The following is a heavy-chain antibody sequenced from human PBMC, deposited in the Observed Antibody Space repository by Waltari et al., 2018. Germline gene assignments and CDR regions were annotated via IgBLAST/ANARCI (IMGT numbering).Heavy chain of an antibody. D-gene: IGHD5-12*01. CDR1: GYTFTSYA. V-gene: IGHV1-3*01. CDR2: INAGNANT. J-gene: IGHJ4*02. CDR3: ARGASGCQIAGD. Sequence: QVQLVQSGAEVKKPGASVNVSCKASGYTFTSYAIHWAPQAPGQRIEWMGWINAGNANTKYSQKFQGRVTITRDTAASTAYMELRSLRSEDTAVYYCARGASGCQIAGDWGQGTLVTVSS.